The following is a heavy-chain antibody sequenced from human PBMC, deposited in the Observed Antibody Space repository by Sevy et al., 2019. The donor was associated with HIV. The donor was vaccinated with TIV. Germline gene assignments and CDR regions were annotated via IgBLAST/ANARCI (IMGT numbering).Heavy chain of an antibody. J-gene: IGHJ4*02. CDR2: VYYSGAT. CDR1: GVSLSSYY. D-gene: IGHD6-19*01. CDR3: AKGGGGIAVGV. Sequence: SETLSLTCTVSGVSLSSYYWSWIRQPPGKELEYIGYVYYSGATNYNPSLRSRVTISVDTSTNQLSLKLSAVTAADTAVYYCAKGGGGIAVGVWGQGTLVTVSS. V-gene: IGHV4-59*13.